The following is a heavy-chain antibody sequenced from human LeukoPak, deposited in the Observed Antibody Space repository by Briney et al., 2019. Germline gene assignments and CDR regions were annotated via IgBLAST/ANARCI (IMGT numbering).Heavy chain of an antibody. Sequence: GGSLRLSCAASGFTFSSYRMNWVRQAPGKGLEWVSYTNSSDTTIYYADSVKGRFTISRDNAKNSLYLQMNSLRDEDTAVYYCARDHAAAGNFDYWGQGTLVTVSS. J-gene: IGHJ4*02. CDR3: ARDHAAAGNFDY. CDR1: GFTFSSYR. D-gene: IGHD6-13*01. V-gene: IGHV3-48*02. CDR2: TNSSDTTI.